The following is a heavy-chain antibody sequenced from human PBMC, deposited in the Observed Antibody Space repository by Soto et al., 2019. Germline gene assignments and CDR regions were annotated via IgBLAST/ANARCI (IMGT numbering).Heavy chain of an antibody. CDR2: IYPGDSDT. Sequence: GESLKISCKGSGYSFTSYWIGWVRQMPGKGLEWMGIIYPGDSDTRYSPSFQGQVTISADKSISTAYLQWSSLKASDTAMYYCARHSGTTPAHYYYYGMDVWGQGTTVTVSS. CDR3: ARHSGTTPAHYYYYGMDV. D-gene: IGHD1-1*01. J-gene: IGHJ6*02. V-gene: IGHV5-51*01. CDR1: GYSFTSYW.